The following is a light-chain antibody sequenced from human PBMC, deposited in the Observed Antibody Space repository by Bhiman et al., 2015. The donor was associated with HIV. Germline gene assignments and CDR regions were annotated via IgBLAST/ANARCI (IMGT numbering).Light chain of an antibody. CDR2: DNN. J-gene: IGLJ3*02. CDR1: SSNIGNNY. CDR3: GTWDSSLSAEV. V-gene: IGLV1-51*01. Sequence: QSVLTQPPSVSAAPGQKVTISCSGSSSNIGNNYVSWYQQLPGTAPKLLIYDNNKRPSGIPDRFSASKSGTSATLGITGLQTGDEADYYCGTWDSSLSAEVFGGGTKLTVL.